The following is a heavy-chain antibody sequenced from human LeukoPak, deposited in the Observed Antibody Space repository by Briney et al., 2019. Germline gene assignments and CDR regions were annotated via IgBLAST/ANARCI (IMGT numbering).Heavy chain of an antibody. CDR3: ARLASRGGYDPYYFDY. CDR1: GYTFTSYG. CDR2: ISAYNGNT. D-gene: IGHD5-12*01. V-gene: IGHV1-18*01. Sequence: ASVKVSCKASGYTFTSYGISWVRQAPGQGLEWMGWISAYNGNTNYAQKLQGRVTMTTDTSTSTAYMELRSLRSDDTAVYYCARLASRGGYDPYYFDYWGQGTLVTVSS. J-gene: IGHJ4*02.